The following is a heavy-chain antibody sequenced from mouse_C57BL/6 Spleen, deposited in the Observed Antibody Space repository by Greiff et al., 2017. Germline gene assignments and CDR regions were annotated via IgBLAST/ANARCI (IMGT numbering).Heavy chain of an antibody. CDR1: GFTFSDYG. V-gene: IGHV5-17*01. D-gene: IGHD4-1*01. J-gene: IGHJ2*01. CDR3: ARSGTGTIDY. Sequence: VQLKESGGGLVKPGGSPKLSCAASGFTFSDYGMHWVRQAPEKGLEWVAYISSGSSTIYYADTVKGRFTISRDNAKNTLFLQMTSLRSEDTAMYYCARSGTGTIDYWGQGTTLTVSS. CDR2: ISSGSSTI.